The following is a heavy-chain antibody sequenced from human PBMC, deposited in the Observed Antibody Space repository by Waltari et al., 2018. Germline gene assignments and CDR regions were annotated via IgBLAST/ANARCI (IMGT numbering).Heavy chain of an antibody. CDR1: GGSIGSGGYS. Sequence: QLQLQESGPGLVMPSQTLSLPGPVSGGSIGSGGYSWSWLRQHPGKGLEWIGYIYYSGSTYYNPSLKSRVTISVDTSKNQFSLKLSSVTAADTAVYYCAREVANTMTFDYWGQGTLVTVSS. CDR2: IYYSGST. D-gene: IGHD3-22*01. CDR3: AREVANTMTFDY. V-gene: IGHV4-31*03. J-gene: IGHJ4*02.